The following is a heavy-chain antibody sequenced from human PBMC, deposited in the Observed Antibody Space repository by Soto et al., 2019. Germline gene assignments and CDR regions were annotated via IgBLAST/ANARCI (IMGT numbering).Heavy chain of an antibody. CDR2: INAGNGNT. CDR3: ARVQVLTIFGVVKIDAFDI. V-gene: IGHV1-3*01. CDR1: GYTFTSYA. D-gene: IGHD3-3*01. J-gene: IGHJ3*02. Sequence: QVQLVQSGAEVKKPGASVKVSCKASGYTFTSYAMHWVRQAPGQRLEWMGWINAGNGNTKYSQKFQGRVTITRDTSASTAYMELSSLRSEDTAVYYCARVQVLTIFGVVKIDAFDIWGQGTMVTVSS.